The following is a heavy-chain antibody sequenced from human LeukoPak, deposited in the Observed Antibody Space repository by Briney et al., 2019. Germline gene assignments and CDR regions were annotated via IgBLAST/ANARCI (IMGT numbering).Heavy chain of an antibody. CDR2: IYSSGVT. J-gene: IGHJ3*02. Sequence: SETLSLTCSLSGDSIINSYWTWIRQPPGKGLEWIGRIYSSGVTNYNPSLQSRVTISVDTSKNHLSLKMNSVTAADTAVYYCARGPGSATAEAFDIWGQGTMVTVSS. V-gene: IGHV4-4*07. CDR1: GDSIINSY. CDR3: ARGPGSATAEAFDI. D-gene: IGHD6-25*01.